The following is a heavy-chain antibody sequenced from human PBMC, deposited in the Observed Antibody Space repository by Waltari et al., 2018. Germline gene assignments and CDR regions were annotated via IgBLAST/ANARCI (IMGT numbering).Heavy chain of an antibody. CDR2: INPYSGGT. Sequence: QVQLVQSGAEVKKPGASVKVSCTASGDTFSDYYMHWVRQAPGQGLEWMAWINPYSGGTYSAQKFQGRVTMTRDTSISTAYMELSGLTSDDTAVYYCARAPDFDTWGQGTQVTVSS. J-gene: IGHJ4*02. V-gene: IGHV1-2*02. CDR1: GDTFSDYY. CDR3: ARAPDFDT.